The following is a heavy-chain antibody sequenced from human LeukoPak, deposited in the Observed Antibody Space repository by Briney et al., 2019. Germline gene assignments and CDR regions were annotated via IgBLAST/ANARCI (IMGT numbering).Heavy chain of an antibody. V-gene: IGHV1-2*02. CDR1: GYTFTSYG. CDR3: VRQVSDY. J-gene: IGHJ4*02. CDR2: INSNSGGT. D-gene: IGHD1-14*01. Sequence: ASVKVSCKASGYTFTSYGISWVRQAPGQGLEWMGWINSNSGGTNYAQKFQGRVTMTRDTSISTAYMELSRLRSDDTAVYYCVRQVSDYWGQGTLVTVSS.